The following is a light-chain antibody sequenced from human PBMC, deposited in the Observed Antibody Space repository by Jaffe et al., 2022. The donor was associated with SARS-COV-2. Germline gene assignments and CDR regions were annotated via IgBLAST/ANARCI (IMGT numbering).Light chain of an antibody. CDR3: QQRSNSYT. CDR2: DAS. V-gene: IGKV3-11*01. CDR1: QSVSSN. J-gene: IGKJ2*01. Sequence: EIVLTQSPATLSLSPGERATLSCRASQSVSSNLAWYQQKPGQAPRLLIYDASNRATGIPVRFSGSGSGTDFTLTISSLEPEDFAVYYCQQRSNSYTFGQGTKLEIK.